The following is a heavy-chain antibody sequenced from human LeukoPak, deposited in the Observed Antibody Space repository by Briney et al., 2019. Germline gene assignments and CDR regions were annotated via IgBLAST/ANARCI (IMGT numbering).Heavy chain of an antibody. Sequence: PGGSLRLSCAASGFTFSSYAMHWVRQAPGKGLEYVSAISSNGGSTYYANSVKGRFTISGDNSKNTLYLQMGSLRAEDMAVYYCARGKLVVVTAEGTDYYYYYGMDVWGQGTTVTVSS. D-gene: IGHD2-21*02. CDR3: ARGKLVVVTAEGTDYYYYYGMDV. V-gene: IGHV3-64*01. CDR1: GFTFSSYA. CDR2: ISSNGGST. J-gene: IGHJ6*02.